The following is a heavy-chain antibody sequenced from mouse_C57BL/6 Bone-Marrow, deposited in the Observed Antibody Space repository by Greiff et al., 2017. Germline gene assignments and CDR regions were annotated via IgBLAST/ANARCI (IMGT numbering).Heavy chain of an antibody. J-gene: IGHJ2*01. D-gene: IGHD2-4*01. CDR1: GYTFTSYW. Sequence: QVQLQQPGAELAKPGASVKLSCKASGYTFTSYWMQWVKQRPGQGLEWIGEIDPSDSYTNYNQKFKGKATLTVDTSSSTAYMQLSSLTSEDSAVYYCARENYDPLYYFDYWGQGTTLTVSS. CDR3: ARENYDPLYYFDY. CDR2: IDPSDSYT. V-gene: IGHV1-50*01.